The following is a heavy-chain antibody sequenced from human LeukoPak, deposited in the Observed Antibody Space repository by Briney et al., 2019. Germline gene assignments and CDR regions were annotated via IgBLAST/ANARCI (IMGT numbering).Heavy chain of an antibody. Sequence: GGSLRLSCTLSGASVTDTLIDWVRQAPGKGPEWVALIYIDGRTVYTDSVKGRFTISRDNSKNMVYLQMNSLRSEDAALYYCVRDRAATQAWAELDLWGQGTLVTVSS. J-gene: IGHJ5*02. CDR2: IYIDGRT. V-gene: IGHV3-66*02. CDR1: GASVTDTL. CDR3: VRDRAATQAWAELDL. D-gene: IGHD6-25*01.